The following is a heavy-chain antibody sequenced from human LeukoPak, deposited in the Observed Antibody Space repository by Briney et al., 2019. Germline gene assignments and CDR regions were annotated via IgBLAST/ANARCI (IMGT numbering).Heavy chain of an antibody. CDR3: ARAVRESDY. J-gene: IGHJ4*02. CDR2: IKEDGSEK. V-gene: IGHV3-7*05. CDR1: GFTFTHYW. D-gene: IGHD3-10*01. Sequence: GESLKISCAASGFTFTHYWMNWVRQAPGIGLEWVATIKEDGSEKYYVDSVKGRFTISRDNAKNSLYLQMDSLRAEDTAVYYCARAVRESDYWGQGTLVTVSS.